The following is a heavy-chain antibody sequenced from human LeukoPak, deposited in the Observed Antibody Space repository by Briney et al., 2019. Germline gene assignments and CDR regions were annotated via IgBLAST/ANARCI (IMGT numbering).Heavy chain of an antibody. CDR1: GFTVSSNY. D-gene: IGHD6-13*01. J-gene: IGHJ4*02. V-gene: IGHV3-53*04. CDR3: ARGGSIAAAGTSPLPDY. CDR2: IYSGGST. Sequence: GGSLRLSCAASGFTVSSNYMSWVRQAPGKGLEWVSVIYSGGSTYYADSVKGRFTISRHNSKNTLYLQMNSLRAEDTAVYYCARGGSIAAAGTSPLPDYWGQRTLVTVSS.